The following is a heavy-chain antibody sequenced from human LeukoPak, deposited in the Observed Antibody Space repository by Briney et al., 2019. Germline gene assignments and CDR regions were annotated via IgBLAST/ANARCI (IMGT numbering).Heavy chain of an antibody. J-gene: IGHJ4*02. V-gene: IGHV4-38-2*02. CDR2: INHSGST. CDR1: GYSISSGYF. CDR3: ARDGLGYCTNGVCYTAYYFDY. Sequence: ASETLSLTCTVSGYSISSGYFWGWIRQPPGKGLEWIGEINHSGSTNYNPSLKSRVTISVDTSKNQFSLKLSSVTAADTAVYYCARDGLGYCTNGVCYTAYYFDYWGQGTLVTVSS. D-gene: IGHD2-8*01.